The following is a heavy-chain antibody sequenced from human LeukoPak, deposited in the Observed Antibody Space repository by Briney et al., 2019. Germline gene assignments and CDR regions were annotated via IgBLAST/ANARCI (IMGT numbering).Heavy chain of an antibody. D-gene: IGHD3-16*01. CDR2: ISSSSSTM. CDR3: ASQSYARFDP. V-gene: IGHV3-48*04. J-gene: IGHJ5*02. CDR1: GFTFSSYS. Sequence: GGSLRLSCAASGFTFSSYSMNWVRQAPGKGLEWVSYISSSSSTMYYADSVKGRFTISRDNARNSLFLQMNSLRVEDTAVYYCASQSYARFDPWGQGTLVTVSS.